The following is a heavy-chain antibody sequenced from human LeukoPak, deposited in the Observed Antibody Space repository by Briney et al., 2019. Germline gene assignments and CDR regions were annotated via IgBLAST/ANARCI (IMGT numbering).Heavy chain of an antibody. Sequence: GGSLRLSCAASGFTFSSYAMSWVRQAPGKGLEWVSAISGSGGSTYYADSVKGRFTISRDNAKNSLYLQMNSLRAEDTAVYYCARVGWNYGFDYWGQGTLVTVSS. CDR2: ISGSGGST. CDR1: GFTFSSYA. CDR3: ARVGWNYGFDY. V-gene: IGHV3-23*01. D-gene: IGHD1-7*01. J-gene: IGHJ4*02.